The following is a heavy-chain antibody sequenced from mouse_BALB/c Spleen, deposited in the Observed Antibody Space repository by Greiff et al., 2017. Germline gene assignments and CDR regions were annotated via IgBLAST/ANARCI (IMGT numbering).Heavy chain of an antibody. CDR2: INPSTGYT. CDR3: ANIYYGYSYAMDY. V-gene: IGHV1-7*01. Sequence: QVQLKQSGAELAKPGASVKMSCKASGYTFTSYWMHWVKQRPGQGLEWIGYINPSTGYTEYNQKFKDKATLTADKSSSTAYMQLSSLTSEDSAVYYCANIYYGYSYAMDYWGQGTSVTVSS. J-gene: IGHJ4*01. CDR1: GYTFTSYW. D-gene: IGHD2-2*01.